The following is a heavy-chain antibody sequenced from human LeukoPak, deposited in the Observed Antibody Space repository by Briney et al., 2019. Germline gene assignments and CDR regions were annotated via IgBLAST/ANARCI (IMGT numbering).Heavy chain of an antibody. Sequence: GGSLRLSCVASGFTFSSHWMSWVRQAPGKGLEWVANIRQDGGDKGHVDSVKGRFTISRDNAKNSLYLQMNSLRAEDTAVYYCARGAQYYDFWSGYYGDYYYGMDVWGQGTTVTVSS. J-gene: IGHJ6*02. CDR1: GFTFSSHW. V-gene: IGHV3-7*01. CDR2: IRQDGGDK. D-gene: IGHD3-3*01. CDR3: ARGAQYYDFWSGYYGDYYYGMDV.